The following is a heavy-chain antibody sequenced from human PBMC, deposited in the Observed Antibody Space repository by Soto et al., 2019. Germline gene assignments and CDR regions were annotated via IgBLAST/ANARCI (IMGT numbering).Heavy chain of an antibody. V-gene: IGHV3-30-3*01. J-gene: IGHJ4*01. Sequence: QVQLVESGGGVVQPGRSLRLSCAASGFTFSSYAMHWVRQAPGKGLEWVAVISYDGSNKYYADSVKGRFTISRDNSKNTLYLQMNSLRAEDTAVYYCARGSPQGYWGHGTLVTVSS. CDR2: ISYDGSNK. CDR3: ARGSPQGY. CDR1: GFTFSSYA.